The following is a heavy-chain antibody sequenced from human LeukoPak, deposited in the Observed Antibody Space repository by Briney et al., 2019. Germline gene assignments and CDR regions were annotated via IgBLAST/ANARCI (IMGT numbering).Heavy chain of an antibody. J-gene: IGHJ2*01. CDR1: GGSISSYY. Sequence: SETLSLTCAVSGGSISSYYWSWIRQPPGKGLEWIGFVHYSGSTHYNPSLKSRVIMSVDTSKNQFSLKLSSVTAADTAVYYCARVSSSWYQDWYFDLWGRGTLVTVSS. CDR3: ARVSSSWYQDWYFDL. D-gene: IGHD6-13*01. CDR2: VHYSGST. V-gene: IGHV4-59*12.